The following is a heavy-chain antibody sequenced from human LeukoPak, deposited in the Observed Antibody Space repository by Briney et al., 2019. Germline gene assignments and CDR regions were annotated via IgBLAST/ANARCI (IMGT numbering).Heavy chain of an antibody. V-gene: IGHV3-30-3*01. J-gene: IGHJ4*02. CDR3: AREGVAGTREFDY. D-gene: IGHD6-19*01. CDR2: ISYDGSNK. CDR1: GFTFSSYA. Sequence: GGSLRLSCAASGFTFSSYAMHWVRQAPGKGLEWVAVISYDGSNKYYADSVKGRFTISRDNSKNTPYLQMNSLRAEDTAVYYCAREGVAGTREFDYWGQGTLVTVSS.